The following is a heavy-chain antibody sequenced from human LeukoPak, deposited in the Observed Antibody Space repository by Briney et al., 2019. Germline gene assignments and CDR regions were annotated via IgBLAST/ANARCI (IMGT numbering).Heavy chain of an antibody. CDR3: ARGRFSSGSHFDY. D-gene: IGHD3-10*01. V-gene: IGHV1-8*01. Sequence: GASVKVSCKASGYTFTSYDINWVRQATGQGLEWMGWMNPNSGDTGYVQKFQGRVTMTRSTSISTAYMELSSLRSEDTAIYYCARGRFSSGSHFDYWGQGTLVTVSS. CDR1: GYTFTSYD. CDR2: MNPNSGDT. J-gene: IGHJ4*02.